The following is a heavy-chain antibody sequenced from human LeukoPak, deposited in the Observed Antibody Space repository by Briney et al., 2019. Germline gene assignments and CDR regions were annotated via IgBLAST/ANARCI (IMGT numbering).Heavy chain of an antibody. CDR1: GFTVSSNY. V-gene: IGHV3-66*01. Sequence: GGSLRLSCAASGFTVSSNYTSWVRQAPGKGLEWVSVIYSGGSTYYADSVKGRFTISRDNSKNTLYLQMNSLRAEDTAVYYCARDYGRTKDAFDIWGQGTMVTVSS. J-gene: IGHJ3*02. CDR2: IYSGGST. D-gene: IGHD4-17*01. CDR3: ARDYGRTKDAFDI.